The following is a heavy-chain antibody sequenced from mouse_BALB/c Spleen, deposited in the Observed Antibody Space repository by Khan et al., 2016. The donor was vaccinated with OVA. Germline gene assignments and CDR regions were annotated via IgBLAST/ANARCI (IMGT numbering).Heavy chain of an antibody. CDR1: GYSITRDYA. CDR3: ASELGRDYAMDD. Sequence: EVQLQESGPGLVKPSQSLSLTCTVTGYSITRDYAWNWIRQFPGNKLEWMGYITNSGSTNYNPSLKSRISITRDTSKNQFFLQLNSVTTEDTATYYCASELGRDYAMDDWGQGTSVTVSS. J-gene: IGHJ4*01. V-gene: IGHV3-2*02. D-gene: IGHD4-1*01. CDR2: ITNSGST.